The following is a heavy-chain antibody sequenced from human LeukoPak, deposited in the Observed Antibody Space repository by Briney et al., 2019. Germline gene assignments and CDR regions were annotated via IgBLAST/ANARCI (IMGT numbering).Heavy chain of an antibody. CDR1: GYSFSSYG. D-gene: IGHD1-7*01. J-gene: IGHJ4*02. V-gene: IGHV1-18*01. CDR2: INTYNGHT. Sequence: ASVKVSCKASGYSFSSYGFSWVRQAPGQGLEWMGWINTYNGHTNYTQTLQGRVTMTTDTSTSTAYMELRNLRPDDTAVYFYARDPRITGTTAYYFDYWGQGTLVTVSS. CDR3: ARDPRITGTTAYYFDY.